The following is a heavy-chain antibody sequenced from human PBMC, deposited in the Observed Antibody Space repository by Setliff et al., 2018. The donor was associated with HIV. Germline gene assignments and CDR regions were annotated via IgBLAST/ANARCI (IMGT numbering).Heavy chain of an antibody. J-gene: IGHJ6*02. Sequence: PGGSLRLSCEGSGYIFSNYAMSWVRQAPGKGLEWVSGINAGGESTYNADSVKGRFTISRDNSKNTLYLQMNNLRTEDTAVYYCAWAAGSREPYFQYYGTDVWGQGTTVTVSS. D-gene: IGHD6-13*01. CDR2: INAGGEST. CDR1: GYIFSNYA. V-gene: IGHV3-23*01. CDR3: AWAAGSREPYFQYYGTDV.